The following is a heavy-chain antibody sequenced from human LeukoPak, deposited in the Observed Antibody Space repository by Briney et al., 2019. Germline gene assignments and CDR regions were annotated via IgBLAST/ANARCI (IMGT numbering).Heavy chain of an antibody. CDR1: GYTFTSYG. V-gene: IGHV1-18*01. CDR3: AREGGDVGYYYYYYMDV. J-gene: IGHJ6*03. CDR2: ISAYNGNT. Sequence: GASVKVSCEASGYTFTSYGISWVRQAPGQGLEWMGWISAYNGNTNYAQKLQGRVTMTTDTSTSTAYMELRSLRSDDTAVYYCAREGGDVGYYYYYYMDVWGKGTTVTISS. D-gene: IGHD1-26*01.